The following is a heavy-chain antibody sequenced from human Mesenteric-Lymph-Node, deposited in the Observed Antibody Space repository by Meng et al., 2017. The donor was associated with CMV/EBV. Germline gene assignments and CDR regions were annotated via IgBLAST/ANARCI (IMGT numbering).Heavy chain of an antibody. D-gene: IGHD4-17*01. CDR1: GFSFSSYA. CDR2: SGSSDGNT. Sequence: ASGFSFSSYAMKWVGQAPGKGVEWVSASGSSDGNTYYADSVKSRFTISRDNSKNTLYLQMNSLRAEEMAVYYCAKDYYGDYGDYFDYWGQGTLVTVSS. V-gene: IGHV3-23*01. J-gene: IGHJ4*02. CDR3: AKDYYGDYGDYFDY.